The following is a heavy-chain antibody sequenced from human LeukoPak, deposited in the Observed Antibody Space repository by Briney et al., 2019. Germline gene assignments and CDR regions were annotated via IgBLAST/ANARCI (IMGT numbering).Heavy chain of an antibody. CDR2: IYTSGST. J-gene: IGHJ4*02. CDR1: GGSISSYY. D-gene: IGHD3-22*01. CDR3: ARGGYYDSSGYYYLIDY. Sequence: PSETLSLTCTVSGGSISSYYWSRIRQPAGKGLEWIGRIYTSGSTNYNPSLKSRVTMSVDTSKNQFSLKLSSVTAADTAVYYCARGGYYDSSGYYYLIDYWGQGTLVTVPS. V-gene: IGHV4-4*07.